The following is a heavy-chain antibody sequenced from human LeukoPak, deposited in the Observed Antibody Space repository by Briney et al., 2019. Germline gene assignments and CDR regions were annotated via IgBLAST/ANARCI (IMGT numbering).Heavy chain of an antibody. CDR1: GFTFSSYS. V-gene: IGHV3-21*01. Sequence: GGSLRLSCAASGFTFSSYSMNWVRQAPGKGLEWVSSISSSSYIYYSDSVKGRFTISRDNAKNSLYLQMNSLRAEDTAVYYFARGSTVVTPYYYYYGMDVWGQGTTVTVSS. J-gene: IGHJ6*02. CDR3: ARGSTVVTPYYYYYGMDV. CDR2: ISSSSYI. D-gene: IGHD4-23*01.